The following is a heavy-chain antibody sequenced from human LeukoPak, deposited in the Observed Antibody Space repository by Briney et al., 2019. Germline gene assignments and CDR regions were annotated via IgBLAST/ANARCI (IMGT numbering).Heavy chain of an antibody. J-gene: IGHJ3*02. CDR1: GGSVSSGSYY. V-gene: IGHV4-61*01. CDR2: IYYSGST. CDR3: ARENIEIAVAGTGAFDI. D-gene: IGHD6-19*01. Sequence: SETLSLTCTVSGGSVSSGSYYWRWLRQPPGKGLEWIGYIYYSGSTNYNPSLKSRVTISVDTSKNQFSLKLSSVTAADTAVYYCARENIEIAVAGTGAFDIWGQGTMVTVSS.